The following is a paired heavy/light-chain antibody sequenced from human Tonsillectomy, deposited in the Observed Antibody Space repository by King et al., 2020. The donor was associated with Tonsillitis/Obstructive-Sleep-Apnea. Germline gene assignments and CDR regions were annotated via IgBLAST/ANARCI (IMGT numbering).Heavy chain of an antibody. Sequence: EVQLVESGGGLIQPGGSLRLSCGASGFTFSAYAMTWVRQGPGKGLEWVSYISTRSTTIFYTDSVKGRFTMSRDNAKKSLYLQMNSLRDEDTAVYYCARVSRYRESSLDYWGPGTLVTVSS. CDR3: ARVSRYRESSLDY. J-gene: IGHJ4*02. CDR2: ISTRSTTI. V-gene: IGHV3-48*02. D-gene: IGHD1-1*01. CDR1: GFTFSAYA.
Light chain of an antibody. CDR3: QSYDSSLSGSV. CDR1: SSNIGAGYD. CDR2: DNS. V-gene: IGLV1-40*01. J-gene: IGLJ2*01. Sequence: QSVLTQPPSVSGAPGQRVTISCTGRSSNIGAGYDVHWYQQLPGAAPKLLIYDNSNRPSGVPDRFSGSKSGTSASLDITGLQAEDEADYYCQSYDSSLSGSVFGGGTKLTVL.